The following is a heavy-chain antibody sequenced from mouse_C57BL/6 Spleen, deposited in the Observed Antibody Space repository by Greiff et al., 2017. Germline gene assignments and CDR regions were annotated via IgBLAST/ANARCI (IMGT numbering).Heavy chain of an antibody. CDR2: IYPSDSET. D-gene: IGHD2-5*01. J-gene: IGHJ3*01. CDR3: ARSSYYSNYGAAY. Sequence: VKLQQPGAELVRPGSSVKLSCKASGYTFTSYWMDWVKQRPGQGLEWIGNIYPSDSETHYNQKFKDKATLTVDKSSSTAYMQLSSLTSEDSAVYYCARSSYYSNYGAAYWGQGTLVTVSA. CDR1: GYTFTSYW. V-gene: IGHV1-61*01.